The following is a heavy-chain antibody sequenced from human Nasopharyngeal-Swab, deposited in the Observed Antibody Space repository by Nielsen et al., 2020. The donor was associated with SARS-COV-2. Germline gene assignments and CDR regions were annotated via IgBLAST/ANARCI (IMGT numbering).Heavy chain of an antibody. V-gene: IGHV1-46*01. CDR3: VTESPIVGATGGFDY. Sequence: ASVKVSCKASGYTFTSYYMHWVRQAPGQGLEWMGIINPSGGSTSYAQKFQGRVTMTRDTSTSTVYMELSSLRSEDTAVYYCVTESPIVGATGGFDYWGQGTLVTVSS. J-gene: IGHJ4*02. D-gene: IGHD1-26*01. CDR1: GYTFTSYY. CDR2: INPSGGST.